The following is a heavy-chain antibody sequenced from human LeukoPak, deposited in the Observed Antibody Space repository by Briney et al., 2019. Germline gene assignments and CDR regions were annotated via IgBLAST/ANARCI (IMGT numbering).Heavy chain of an antibody. CDR2: INAGNGNT. D-gene: IGHD3-10*01. V-gene: IGHV1-3*01. J-gene: IGHJ4*02. CDR1: GYTFTSYA. CDR3: ARDDGSGSYLDGQFDY. Sequence: ASVKVSCKASGYTFTSYAMHWVRQAPGQRLEWMGWINAGNGNTKYSQKFQGRVTITRDTSASTAYMELSSLRSEDTAVYYCARDDGSGSYLDGQFDYWGQGTLVTVSS.